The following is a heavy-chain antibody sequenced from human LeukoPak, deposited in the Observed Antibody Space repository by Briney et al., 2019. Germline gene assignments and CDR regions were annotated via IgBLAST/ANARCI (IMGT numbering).Heavy chain of an antibody. CDR1: GGSISSGNYY. CDR2: IHHSGST. J-gene: IGHJ5*02. Sequence: SETLSLTCTVSGGSISSGNYYWSWIRQHPGKGLEWIGYIHHSGSTYYNPSLKSRVIISVDTSKNQFSLELNPVTAADTAVYYCASYGSGSYRFDPWGQGTLVTVSS. CDR3: ASYGSGSYRFDP. D-gene: IGHD3-10*01. V-gene: IGHV4-31*03.